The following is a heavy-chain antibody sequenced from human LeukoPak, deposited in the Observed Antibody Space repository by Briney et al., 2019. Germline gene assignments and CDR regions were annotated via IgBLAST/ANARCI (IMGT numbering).Heavy chain of an antibody. CDR1: GIIFSNYA. CDR2: ISSDGGST. Sequence: GGSLRLSCAASGIIFSNYAMHWVRQGPGKGLECISTISSDGGSTYYANSVKGRFTISRDDSKNTLYLQMGSLRAEDMAVYYCARGRQGAKTRYFDLWGRGTRVTVSS. V-gene: IGHV3-64*01. J-gene: IGHJ2*01. D-gene: IGHD1-26*01. CDR3: ARGRQGAKTRYFDL.